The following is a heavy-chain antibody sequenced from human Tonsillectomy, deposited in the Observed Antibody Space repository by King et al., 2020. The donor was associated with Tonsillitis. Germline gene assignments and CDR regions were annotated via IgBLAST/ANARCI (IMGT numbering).Heavy chain of an antibody. V-gene: IGHV1-8*01. Sequence: VQLVESGAEVKKPGASVRVSCKASGYTFTDYDINWVRQASGQGLEWMGWMNPNSGDAGYAENFQGRVTMTRDTSISTAYMELSGLTSEDTAVYYCARDSSLQNRGWYGGAGSWGQGTLVAVSS. CDR1: GYTFTDYD. CDR3: ARDSSLQNRGWYGGAGS. J-gene: IGHJ4*02. CDR2: MNPNSGDA. D-gene: IGHD6-19*01.